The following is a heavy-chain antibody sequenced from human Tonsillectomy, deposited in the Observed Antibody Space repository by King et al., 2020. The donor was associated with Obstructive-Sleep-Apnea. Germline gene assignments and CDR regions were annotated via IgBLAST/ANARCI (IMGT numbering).Heavy chain of an antibody. CDR1: GGSVRSSSYY. Sequence: LQLQESGPGLVKPSETLSLTCTVSGGSVRSSSYYWSWIRQPPGKGLEWIGYVYYTGSADYNPSLNGRVAISVDTSKNQFSLKLRSLTAADTAVYFCAREGGSSIWYFDLWGRGTVVTVSS. V-gene: IGHV4-61*01. J-gene: IGHJ2*01. D-gene: IGHD2-15*01. CDR2: VYYTGSA. CDR3: AREGGSSIWYFDL.